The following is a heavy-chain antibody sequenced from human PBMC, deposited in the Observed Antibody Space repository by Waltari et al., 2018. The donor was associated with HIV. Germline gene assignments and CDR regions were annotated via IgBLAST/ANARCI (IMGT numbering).Heavy chain of an antibody. CDR1: GGGFSSYT. CDR2: IIPKFGAT. D-gene: IGHD2-15*01. CDR3: ARGGCSGRTCYSKSFDL. V-gene: IGHV1-69*01. Sequence: QVQLVQSGPEMQMPESSVKVSCKPSGGGFSSYTISWVRQAPGQGLEWMGGIIPKFGATNYAQKFQGRVTISADESTSTVYLELTSLRPDDTAVFYCARGGCSGRTCYSKSFDLWGQGTRVTVSS. J-gene: IGHJ3*01.